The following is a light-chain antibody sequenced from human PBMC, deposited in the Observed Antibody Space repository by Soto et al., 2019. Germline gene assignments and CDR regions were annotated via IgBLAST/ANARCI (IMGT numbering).Light chain of an antibody. CDR1: SSDVGGNNY. J-gene: IGLJ2*01. CDR3: SSYAGSNNVI. CDR2: EVT. Sequence: QSALTQPPSASGSPGQSVAISCTGSSSDVGGNNYVSWYQQHPGKAPKLMVYEVTKRPSGVPDRFSGSKSGNTASLTVSGLQAEDDADYYCSSYAGSNNVIFGGGTQLTVL. V-gene: IGLV2-8*01.